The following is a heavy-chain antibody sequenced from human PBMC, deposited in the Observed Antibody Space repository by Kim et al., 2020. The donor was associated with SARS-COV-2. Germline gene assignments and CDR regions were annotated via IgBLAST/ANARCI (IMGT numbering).Heavy chain of an antibody. CDR2: TYYSSKWYN. Sequence: SQTLSLTCAISGDSVSSSSAAWNWIRQSPSRGLEWLGRTYYSSKWYNDYAVSMKSRITINPDTSKNQFSLQLNSVTPDDTTVYYCARANIPAAGNAFDIWGQGTMVTVSS. CDR1: GDSVSSSSAA. D-gene: IGHD6-13*01. J-gene: IGHJ3*02. V-gene: IGHV6-1*01. CDR3: ARANIPAAGNAFDI.